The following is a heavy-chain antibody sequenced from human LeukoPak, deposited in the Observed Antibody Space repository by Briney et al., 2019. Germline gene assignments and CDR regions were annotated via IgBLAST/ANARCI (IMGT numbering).Heavy chain of an antibody. CDR2: INPSSENT. CDR1: GYTFTAYY. J-gene: IGHJ1*01. CDR3: ARGYYGSGSYSEYFQY. Sequence: ASVKVSCKASGYTFTAYYIHWVRHAPGQGLEYMGVINPSSENTSYTQRFRGRVTMTRDTSTSTVYMQLSSLRSEDTAVYYCARGYYGSGSYSEYFQYWGQGTLVTVSS. D-gene: IGHD3-10*01. V-gene: IGHV1-46*01.